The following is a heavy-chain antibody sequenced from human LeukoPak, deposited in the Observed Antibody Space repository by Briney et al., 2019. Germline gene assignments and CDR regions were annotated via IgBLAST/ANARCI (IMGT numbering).Heavy chain of an antibody. V-gene: IGHV3-23*01. CDR1: GFTLSTYS. D-gene: IGHD2-2*01. J-gene: IGHJ4*02. CDR2: ITGSGGTT. CDR3: AKHATEGGSSSTSSWDY. Sequence: GGCLRLSCAASGFTLSTYSMSWVCQAPRKGLNWGSTITGSGGTTYYADSVKGRFTISRDNSKNTLFLQMHSLRAEDTAIYYCAKHATEGGSSSTSSWDYWGQGTLVTVSS.